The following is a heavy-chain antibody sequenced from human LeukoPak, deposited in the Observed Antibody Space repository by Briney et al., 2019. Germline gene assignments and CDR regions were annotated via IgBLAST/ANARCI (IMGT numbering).Heavy chain of an antibody. D-gene: IGHD1-26*01. J-gene: IGHJ3*02. CDR3: ARDPATVGATKDAFDI. CDR2: IKSDGSST. V-gene: IGHV3-74*01. Sequence: GGSLRLSCAASGFTFSSYWMHWVRQAPGKGLVWVSRIKSDGSSTSYADSVKGRFTISRDNAKNTLYLQMNSLRAEDTAVYYCARDPATVGATKDAFDIWGQGTMVTVSS. CDR1: GFTFSSYW.